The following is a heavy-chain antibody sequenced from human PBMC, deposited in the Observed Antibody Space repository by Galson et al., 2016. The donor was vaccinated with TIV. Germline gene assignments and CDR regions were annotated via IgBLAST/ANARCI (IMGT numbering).Heavy chain of an antibody. CDR2: IWYDGSKE. Sequence: SLRLSCAASGFSFSTYGMHWVRQAPGKGLEWVANIWYDGSKEYYDESVKSRFSISRDNPKKILFLQMNSLTVEDTAVYYCARGSGWGYFDSWGHGTLVTVSS. CDR1: GFSFSTYG. J-gene: IGHJ4*01. CDR3: ARGSGWGYFDS. D-gene: IGHD6-19*01. V-gene: IGHV3-33*01.